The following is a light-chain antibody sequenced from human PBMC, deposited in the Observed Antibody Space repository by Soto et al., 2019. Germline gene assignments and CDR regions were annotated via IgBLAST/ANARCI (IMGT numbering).Light chain of an antibody. CDR3: QQYSKSPST. V-gene: IGKV3-15*01. J-gene: IGKJ5*01. CDR2: GIS. Sequence: EMVMTQSPAILSVSPGESATLSCRASQSVNSNYLAWYQQHPGQPPRLLIYGISTRATGIPARFSGSGSGTEFSLTISSLEPEDFAVYYCQQYSKSPSTFGQGTRLEIK. CDR1: QSVNSN.